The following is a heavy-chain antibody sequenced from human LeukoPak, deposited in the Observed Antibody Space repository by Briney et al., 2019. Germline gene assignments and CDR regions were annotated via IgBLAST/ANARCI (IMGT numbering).Heavy chain of an antibody. V-gene: IGHV3-48*04. D-gene: IGHD1-1*01. CDR2: ISGGSGTI. J-gene: IGHJ4*02. Sequence: PGGSLRLSCAASGFTFSSYSMNWVRQAPGQGLEWVSYISGGSGTIYYADSVKGRFTISRDFAKNSLYLQMNSLRAEDTAVYYCARKLTGTTYFDFWGQGTLVTVSS. CDR3: ARKLTGTTYFDF. CDR1: GFTFSSYS.